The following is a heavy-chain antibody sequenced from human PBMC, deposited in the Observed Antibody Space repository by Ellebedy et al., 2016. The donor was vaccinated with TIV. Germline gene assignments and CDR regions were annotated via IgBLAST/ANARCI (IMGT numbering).Heavy chain of an antibody. D-gene: IGHD2-21*01. CDR1: GFSISSHR. CDR3: ARHSGGHGFDI. Sequence: PGGSLRLSCAASGFSISSHRMHWVRQAAGKGLVWVSHISSDGSDTSYADSVKGRFIISRDKAENTLDLQMSSLRAEDTALYYCARHSGGHGFDIWGQGTMVTVSP. V-gene: IGHV3-74*01. CDR2: ISSDGSDT. J-gene: IGHJ3*02.